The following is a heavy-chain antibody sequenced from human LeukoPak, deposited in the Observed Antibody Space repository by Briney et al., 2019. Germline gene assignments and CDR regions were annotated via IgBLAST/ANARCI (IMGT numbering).Heavy chain of an antibody. CDR2: IYYSGST. V-gene: IGHV4-59*01. CDR3: ARQGSGYSPFDY. D-gene: IGHD3-22*01. CDR1: NGSISTYY. J-gene: IGHJ4*02. Sequence: SETLSLTCSVSNGSISTYYWSWIRQPPGRGLEWIGYIYYSGSTNYNPSLKSRVTISVDTSKNQFSLELSSVTTADTAVYYCARQGSGYSPFDYWGQGTLVTVFS.